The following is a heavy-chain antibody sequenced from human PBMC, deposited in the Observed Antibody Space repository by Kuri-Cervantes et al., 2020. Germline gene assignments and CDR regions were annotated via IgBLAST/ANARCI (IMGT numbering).Heavy chain of an antibody. D-gene: IGHD5-18*01. CDR2: INHSGST. Sequence: SETLSLTCTVSGYSISSGYYWGWIRQPPGKGLEWIGEINHSGSTNYNPSLKSRVTISVDTSKNQFSLKLSSVTAADTAVYYCARGLTWGIQKDYWGQGTLVTVSS. V-gene: IGHV4-38-2*02. CDR3: ARGLTWGIQKDY. CDR1: GYSISSGYY. J-gene: IGHJ4*02.